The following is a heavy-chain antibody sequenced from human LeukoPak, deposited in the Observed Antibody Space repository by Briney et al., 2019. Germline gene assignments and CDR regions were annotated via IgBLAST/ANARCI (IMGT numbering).Heavy chain of an antibody. CDR1: GYSISSGYY. D-gene: IGHD1-26*01. Sequence: SETLSLTCAVSGYSISSGYYWGWIRQPPGKGLEWIGSIYHSGSTYYNPSLKSRVTISVDTSKNQFSLKLSSVTAADTAVYYCARESAGDSGSSRDQVDYGGQGTLVTVSS. J-gene: IGHJ4*02. CDR2: IYHSGST. CDR3: ARESAGDSGSSRDQVDY. V-gene: IGHV4-38-2*02.